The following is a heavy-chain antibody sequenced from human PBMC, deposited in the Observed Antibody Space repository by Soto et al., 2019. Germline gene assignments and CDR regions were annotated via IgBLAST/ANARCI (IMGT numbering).Heavy chain of an antibody. CDR2: ISGSGGST. CDR1: GFTFSSYA. CDR3: AKVGAHYCSSTSCLPFIDY. Sequence: EVQLLESGGGLVQPGGSLRLSCAASGFTFSSYAMSWVRQAPGKGLEWVSAISGSGGSTYYADSAKGRFTISRDNSKNTLYLQMNSLRAEDTAVYYCAKVGAHYCSSTSCLPFIDYWGQGTLVTVSS. D-gene: IGHD2-2*01. J-gene: IGHJ4*02. V-gene: IGHV3-23*01.